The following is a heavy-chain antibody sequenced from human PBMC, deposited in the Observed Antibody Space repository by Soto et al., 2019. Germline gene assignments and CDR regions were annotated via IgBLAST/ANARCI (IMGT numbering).Heavy chain of an antibody. V-gene: IGHV4-34*01. CDR2: INHRGST. D-gene: IGHD4-17*01. CDR3: ARGRNCDYHNSYGMDV. J-gene: IGHJ6*02. Sequence: PSETLSLTCAVDGGSFSGYYWSWVRQPPWKGLEWIGEINHRGSTNYNPSLKSRVTISVDTSKNHVSLELSSLTAAERAVYYRARGRNCDYHNSYGMDVWGQGNPVTVSS. CDR1: GGSFSGYY.